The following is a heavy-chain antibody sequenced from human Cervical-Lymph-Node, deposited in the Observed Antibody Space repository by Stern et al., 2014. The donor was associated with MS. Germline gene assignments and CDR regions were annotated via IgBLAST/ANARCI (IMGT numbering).Heavy chain of an antibody. D-gene: IGHD2-2*01. CDR3: ARSGCSSTSCYYYFDY. J-gene: IGHJ4*01. CDR1: GFTFSSYG. Sequence: EQLVESGGGVVQPGRYLRLSCAASGFTFSSYGKHWVRQAPGKGLEWEAVIWYDGSNKYYEDSVKGRFTNYRDNYKKTMYLQMNSLRAEYTAVYYCARSGCSSTSCYYYFDYWGHGTLVTVSS. CDR2: IWYDGSNK. V-gene: IGHV3-33*01.